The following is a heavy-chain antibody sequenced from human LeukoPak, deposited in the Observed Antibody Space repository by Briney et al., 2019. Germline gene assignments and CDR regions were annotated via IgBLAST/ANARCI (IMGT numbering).Heavy chain of an antibody. Sequence: GESLKISCKGSGYSFTSYWIGWVRPMPGKGLEWMGIIYPGDSDTRYSPSFQGQVTISADKSISTAYLQWSSLKASDTAMYYCARPRGGSGSYYDAFDIWGQGTMVTVSS. D-gene: IGHD3-10*01. CDR3: ARPRGGSGSYYDAFDI. CDR1: GYSFTSYW. V-gene: IGHV5-51*01. CDR2: IYPGDSDT. J-gene: IGHJ3*02.